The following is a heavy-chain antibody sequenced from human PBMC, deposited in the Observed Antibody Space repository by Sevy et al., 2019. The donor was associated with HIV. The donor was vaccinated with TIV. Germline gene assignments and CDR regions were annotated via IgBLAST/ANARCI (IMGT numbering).Heavy chain of an antibody. CDR3: GTDPIIILLVTDGMDD. Sequence: GGSLRLSCAASGFTFSNAWISWVRQAPGKGLEWVGRIKSKTDGGTIDYAAPVKGRFTISRDDSKNTVYLQMNSLKSKDTDVYYCGTDPIIILLVTDGMDDWGQGTTVTVSS. V-gene: IGHV3-15*01. J-gene: IGHJ6*02. CDR1: GFTFSNAW. D-gene: IGHD2-8*02. CDR2: IKSKTDGGTI.